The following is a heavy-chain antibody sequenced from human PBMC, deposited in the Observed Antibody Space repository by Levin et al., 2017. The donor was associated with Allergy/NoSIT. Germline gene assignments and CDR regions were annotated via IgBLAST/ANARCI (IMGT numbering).Heavy chain of an antibody. V-gene: IGHV1-2*02. D-gene: IGHD4-11*01. J-gene: IGHJ5*02. Sequence: EASVKVSCKASGYTFTDYYMHWVRQAPGQGLEWMGWINPDSGGTNYAQKFQDRVTMTRDTSISTAYMELSRLRSDDTAVYYCARVEGTVTTNWFDPWGQGTLVTVSS. CDR3: ARVEGTVTTNWFDP. CDR1: GYTFTDYY. CDR2: INPDSGGT.